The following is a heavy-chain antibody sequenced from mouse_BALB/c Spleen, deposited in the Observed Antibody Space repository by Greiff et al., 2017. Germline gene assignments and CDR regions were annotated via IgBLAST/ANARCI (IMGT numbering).Heavy chain of an antibody. CDR1: GYTFTSYW. D-gene: IGHD2-1*01. CDR2: IYPGDGDT. CDR3: ARECYGNYDAMDY. Sequence: VQLQQSGAELVRPGASVKLSCTASGYTFTSYWMQWVKQRPGQGLEWIGAIYPGDGDTRYTQKFKGKATLTADKSSSTAYMQLSSLASEDSAVYYCARECYGNYDAMDYWGQGTSVTVSS. J-gene: IGHJ4*01. V-gene: IGHV1-87*01.